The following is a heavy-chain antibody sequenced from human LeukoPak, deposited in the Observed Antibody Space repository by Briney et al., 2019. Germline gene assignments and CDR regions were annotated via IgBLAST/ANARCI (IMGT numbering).Heavy chain of an antibody. D-gene: IGHD3-10*01. CDR3: ARDNSVGDIAWWFDP. V-gene: IGHV1-46*01. CDR1: GYSFADYK. J-gene: IGHJ5*02. CDR2: INPTGTTT. Sequence: ASVKVSCKASGYSFADYKMHWVRQAPGQGLEWVGLINPTGTTTLYAQKFQGRVTLTRDMSTSTDYMELRSLKSEDTAVYYCARDNSVGDIAWWFDPWGQGTLVTVSS.